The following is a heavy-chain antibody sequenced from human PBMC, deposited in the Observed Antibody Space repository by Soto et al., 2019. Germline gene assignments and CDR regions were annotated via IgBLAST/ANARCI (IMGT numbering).Heavy chain of an antibody. V-gene: IGHV1-18*01. J-gene: IGHJ6*02. CDR2: ISAYNGNT. Sequence: ASVKVSCKASGYTFTSYGISWVRQAPGQGLEWMGWISAYNGNTNYAQKLQGRVTMTTDTSTSTAYMELRSLRSDDTAVYYCARELSGSYYDYYYGMDVWDQGTTVTVSS. CDR1: GYTFTSYG. CDR3: ARELSGSYYDYYYGMDV. D-gene: IGHD1-26*01.